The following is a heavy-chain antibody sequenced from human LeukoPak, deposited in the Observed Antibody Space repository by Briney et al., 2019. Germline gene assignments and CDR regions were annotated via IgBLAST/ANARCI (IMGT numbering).Heavy chain of an antibody. Sequence: GGSLRLSCAASGFNFNNAWMNWVRQAPGKGLEWVGRIKSKSDGGTTDNAAPVKGRFTISKDDSKNTLYLQMDSLKTEDTGIYYCTTGTLTSDYWGQGTLVTVSS. CDR1: GFNFNNAW. J-gene: IGHJ4*02. D-gene: IGHD4-17*01. CDR2: IKSKSDGGTT. CDR3: TTGTLTSDY. V-gene: IGHV3-15*01.